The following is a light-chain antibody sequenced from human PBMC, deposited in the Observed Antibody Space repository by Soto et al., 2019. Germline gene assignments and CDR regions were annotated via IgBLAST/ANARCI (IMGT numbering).Light chain of an antibody. CDR1: TSNIGADYD. J-gene: IGLJ1*01. Sequence: QSALTQPPSVSGAPGQRVTISCTGSTSNIGADYDVHWYQQLPGTAPKLLIYGSSDRPSGVPDRLSGSKSGTSASLATTGLQAEDEADYYCQSYDSSLINYVFGTGTKVTVL. V-gene: IGLV1-40*01. CDR2: GSS. CDR3: QSYDSSLINYV.